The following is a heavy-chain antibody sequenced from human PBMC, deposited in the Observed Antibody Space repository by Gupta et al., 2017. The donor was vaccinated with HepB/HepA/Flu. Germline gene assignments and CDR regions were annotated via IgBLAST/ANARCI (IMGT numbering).Heavy chain of an antibody. J-gene: IGHJ5*02. CDR2: INHGGST. V-gene: IGHV4-34*01. Sequence: QVQLQQWGAGLLKPSETLSLTCGVSGGSFSGDYSTWIRQPPGKGLEWIGEINHGGSTSYSPSLKSRVTISLDTSKSHFSLTLTSVTAADTAVYYCVRGDVAARLQSWGQGTLVTVSS. D-gene: IGHD6-6*01. CDR1: GGSFSGDY. CDR3: VRGDVAARLQS.